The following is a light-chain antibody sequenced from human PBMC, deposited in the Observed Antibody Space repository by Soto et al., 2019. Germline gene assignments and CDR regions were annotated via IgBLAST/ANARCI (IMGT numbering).Light chain of an antibody. J-gene: IGKJ4*01. CDR2: DAS. Sequence: EIVLTQSPAALSLSPGERATLSCRASQSVSSYLAWYQQKPGQAPRLLIYDASNRATGIPARFSGSGSGTDFTLTISSLEPEDFAVYYCQQRSNWPPKLTFGGGTKVEIK. V-gene: IGKV3-11*01. CDR3: QQRSNWPPKLT. CDR1: QSVSSY.